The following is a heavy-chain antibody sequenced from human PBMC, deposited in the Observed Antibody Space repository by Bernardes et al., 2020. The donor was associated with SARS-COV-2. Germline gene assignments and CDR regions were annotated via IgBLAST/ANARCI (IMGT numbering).Heavy chain of an antibody. Sequence: ASVKVSCKVSGYTLTELSMHWVRQATGQGLEWMGWMNPNSGKTGYAQKFQGRVTMTRNTSISTAYMEVSSLRSEDTAVYYCARVLSGSGYYNYFYYGMDVWGQGTTVTVSS. CDR2: MNPNSGKT. CDR1: GYTLTELS. D-gene: IGHD3-22*01. J-gene: IGHJ6*02. V-gene: IGHV1-8*01. CDR3: ARVLSGSGYYNYFYYGMDV.